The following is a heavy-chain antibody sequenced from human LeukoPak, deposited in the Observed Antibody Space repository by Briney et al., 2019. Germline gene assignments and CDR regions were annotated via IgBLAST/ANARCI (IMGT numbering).Heavy chain of an antibody. CDR1: GFTFSSYW. V-gene: IGHV3-7*01. D-gene: IGHD1-26*01. CDR3: ARDWAEELADY. CDR2: IKQDGSEK. J-gene: IGHJ4*02. Sequence: GGPLRLSCAASGFTFSSYWMSWLRQAPEKALEWVANIKQDGSEKYYVDSVKRRFTISRDNAKDALYLQMNSLRAEDTAVYYCARDWAEELADYWGRGTMVSVSS.